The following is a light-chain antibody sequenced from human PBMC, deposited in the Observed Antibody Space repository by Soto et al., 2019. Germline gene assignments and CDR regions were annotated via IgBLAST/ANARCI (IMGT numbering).Light chain of an antibody. CDR2: SAS. V-gene: IGKV1-39*01. CDR1: QTITSY. Sequence: DIPMTQSPSSLSASVGDRVTITCRASQTITSYLHWFQQRPGEAPKLLIYSASSLQSGVPSRFSGSGSGTDFTLTIGSLHPEDFATYYCLQSYSLPLTFGGGTKVEI. J-gene: IGKJ4*01. CDR3: LQSYSLPLT.